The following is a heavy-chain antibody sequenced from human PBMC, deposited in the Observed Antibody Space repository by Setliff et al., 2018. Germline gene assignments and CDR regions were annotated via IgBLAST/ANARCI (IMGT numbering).Heavy chain of an antibody. CDR3: ARGRRDGYKGGFDP. CDR1: GYNFNSHW. CDR2: IYPRDSDT. J-gene: IGHJ5*02. D-gene: IGHD5-12*01. V-gene: IGHV5-51*01. Sequence: GESLKISCATSGYNFNSHWIAWVRQMPGKGLEWMGIIYPRDSDTRYSPSFQGQVTISADKSISTAYLQWRSLKASDTAMYYCARGRRDGYKGGFDPWGQGTLVTVSS.